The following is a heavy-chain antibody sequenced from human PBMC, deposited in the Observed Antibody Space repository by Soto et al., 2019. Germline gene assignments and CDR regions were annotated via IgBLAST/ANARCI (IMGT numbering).Heavy chain of an antibody. CDR2: ISYDGSNK. V-gene: IGHV3-30*18. Sequence: QVQLVESGGGMVQPGRSLRLSCAASGFTFSSYGMHWVRQAPGKGLEWVAVISYDGSNKYYADSVKGRFTISRDNSKNTLYLQMNSLRAEDTAVYYCAKDHLNYYDSSCLDYWGQGTLVTVSS. CDR3: AKDHLNYYDSSCLDY. CDR1: GFTFSSYG. D-gene: IGHD3-22*01. J-gene: IGHJ4*02.